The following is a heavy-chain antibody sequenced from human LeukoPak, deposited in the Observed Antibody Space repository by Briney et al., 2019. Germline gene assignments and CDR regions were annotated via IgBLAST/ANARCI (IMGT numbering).Heavy chain of an antibody. CDR3: ARRVSTGPYDFWSGYLDY. CDR1: GYSFTSYW. Sequence: GESLKISCKGSGYSFTSYWIGWVRQMPGKGLEWRGIIYPGDSDTRYSPSFQGQVTISADKSISTAYLQWSSLKASDTAMYYCARRVSTGPYDFWSGYLDYWGQGTLVTVSS. J-gene: IGHJ4*02. CDR2: IYPGDSDT. V-gene: IGHV5-51*01. D-gene: IGHD3-3*01.